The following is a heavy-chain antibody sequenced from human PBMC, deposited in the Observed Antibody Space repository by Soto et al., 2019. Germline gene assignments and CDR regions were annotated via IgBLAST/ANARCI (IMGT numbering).Heavy chain of an antibody. Sequence: QVRLVESGGGVVQPGRSLRLSCSTSGFFFSSHAMHWVRQAPGKGLEWVAVISHDGSDKVYADSVKGRCSISRDNSRDTLFLQLNSLTTADTAVYFCVAEYGVKDFDKWGQGRVVVVSS. CDR3: VAEYGVKDFDK. V-gene: IGHV3-30*04. J-gene: IGHJ3*02. CDR2: ISHDGSDK. CDR1: GFFFSSHA. D-gene: IGHD4-17*01.